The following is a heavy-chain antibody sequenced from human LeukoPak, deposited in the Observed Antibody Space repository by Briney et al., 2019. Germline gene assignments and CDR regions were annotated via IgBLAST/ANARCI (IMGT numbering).Heavy chain of an antibody. Sequence: PSETLSLTCTVSGGSISSGSYYWSWIRQPAGKGLEWIGRIYTSGSTNYNPSLKSRVTISVDTSKNQFSLKLSSVTAADTAVYYCARSGPKQSYTVVVPAAMPRDHDAFDIWGQGTMVTVSS. CDR2: IYTSGST. CDR1: GGSISSGSYY. J-gene: IGHJ3*02. CDR3: ARSGPKQSYTVVVPAAMPRDHDAFDI. D-gene: IGHD2-2*01. V-gene: IGHV4-61*02.